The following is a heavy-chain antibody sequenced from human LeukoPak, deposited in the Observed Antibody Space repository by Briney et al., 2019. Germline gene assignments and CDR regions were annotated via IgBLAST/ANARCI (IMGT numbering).Heavy chain of an antibody. V-gene: IGHV1-18*01. D-gene: IGHD4-11*01. CDR3: ARQQGLQYLNFDY. Sequence: ASVKVSCKASGYTFTSYGISWVRQAPGQGLEWMGWISAYNGNTNYAQKLQGRVTMTRDTSTSTVYMELSSLRSEDTAVYYCARQQGLQYLNFDYWGQGTLVTVSS. CDR1: GYTFTSYG. J-gene: IGHJ4*02. CDR2: ISAYNGNT.